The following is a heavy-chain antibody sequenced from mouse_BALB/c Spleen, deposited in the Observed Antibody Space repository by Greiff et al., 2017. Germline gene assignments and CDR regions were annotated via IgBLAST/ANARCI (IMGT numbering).Heavy chain of an antibody. Sequence: EVQVVESGGGLVKPGGSLKLSCAASGFTFSSYTMSWVRQTPEKRLEWVATISSGGSYTYYPDSVKGRFTISRDNAKNTLYLQMSSLKSEDTAMYYCTRYFHAMDYWGQGTSVTVSS. CDR1: GFTFSSYT. V-gene: IGHV5-6-4*01. CDR2: ISSGGSYT. CDR3: TRYFHAMDY. J-gene: IGHJ4*01.